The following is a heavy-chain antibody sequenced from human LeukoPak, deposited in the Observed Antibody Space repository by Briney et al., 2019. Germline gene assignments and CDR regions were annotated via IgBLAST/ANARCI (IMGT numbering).Heavy chain of an antibody. J-gene: IGHJ4*02. V-gene: IGHV1-2*06. CDR1: GYTFTGYY. CDR3: ARVGTIFGEWPDY. Sequence: ASVKVSCKASGYTFTGYYMHWVRQAPGQGLEWMGRINPNSGGTNYAQKFQGRVTMTRDTSISTAYMELSRLRSDDTAVYYCARVGTIFGEWPDYWGQGTLVTVSS. CDR2: INPNSGGT. D-gene: IGHD3-3*01.